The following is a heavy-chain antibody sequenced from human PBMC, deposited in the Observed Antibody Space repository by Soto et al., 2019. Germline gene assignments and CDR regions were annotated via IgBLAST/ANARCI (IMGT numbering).Heavy chain of an antibody. CDR3: AIVRRANGDYYFDY. D-gene: IGHD2-8*01. CDR2: LYDRGTN. J-gene: IGHJ4*02. CDR1: DGSITDHY. Sequence: QVHLQESGPGLVKPSETLSLTCTVSDGSITDHYWTWIRQPPGKGLEWIGYLYDRGTNNYNPSLKSGVTMLLDTAKSQFSQQLIFVPAADSVIYFCAIVRRANGDYYFDYWGQGTLVTVSS. V-gene: IGHV4-59*11.